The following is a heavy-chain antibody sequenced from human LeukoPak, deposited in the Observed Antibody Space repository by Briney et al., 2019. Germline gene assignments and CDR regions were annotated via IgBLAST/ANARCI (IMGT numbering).Heavy chain of an antibody. CDR1: GFTFSAYW. D-gene: IGHD2-2*01. CDR2: IKQDGNEK. V-gene: IGHV3-7*01. CDR3: ARDEGGYASPPDY. Sequence: GGSLRLSCAASGFTFSAYWMTWVREAPGKGLEWVAIIKQDGNEKYYVDSVKGRFAISRDNAKSSLFLQLAGLRAEDTAVYYCARDEGGYASPPDYWGQGTLVTVSS. J-gene: IGHJ4*02.